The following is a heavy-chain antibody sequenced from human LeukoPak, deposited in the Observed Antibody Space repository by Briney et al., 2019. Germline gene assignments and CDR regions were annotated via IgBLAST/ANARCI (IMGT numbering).Heavy chain of an antibody. J-gene: IGHJ4*02. CDR3: AREGSATARPFVSNDY. D-gene: IGHD6-6*01. V-gene: IGHV4-4*07. CDR1: GGSISTYY. CDR2: IHTSGNS. Sequence: SETLSLTCTVSGGSISTYYWSWIRQPAGKGLEWVGRIHTSGNSNYNPSLTSRVTMSIDTSKNQFSLKLRSVTAADTAVYYCAREGSATARPFVSNDYWGQGTLVTVSS.